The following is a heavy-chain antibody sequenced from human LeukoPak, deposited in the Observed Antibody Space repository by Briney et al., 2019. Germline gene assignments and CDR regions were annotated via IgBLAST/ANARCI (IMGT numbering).Heavy chain of an antibody. CDR2: VSAYNGNT. J-gene: IGHJ5*02. Sequence: GAPVKVSCKGSGFTFTSYGISWVRQAPGQGLEGVGWVSAYNGNTNYAQKLQGRVTMTTDTSTSTAYMELRSLRSDDTAVYYCARDPVVVVAAMGNWFDPWGQGTLVTVSS. CDR3: ARDPVVVVAAMGNWFDP. CDR1: GFTFTSYG. V-gene: IGHV1-18*04. D-gene: IGHD2-15*01.